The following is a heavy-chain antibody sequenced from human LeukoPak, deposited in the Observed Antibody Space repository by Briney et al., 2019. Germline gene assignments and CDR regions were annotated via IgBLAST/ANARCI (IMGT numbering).Heavy chain of an antibody. D-gene: IGHD3-10*01. V-gene: IGHV1-46*01. CDR1: GYTFTGYY. Sequence: ASVKVSCKASGYTFTGYYMHWVRQAPGQGLEWMGIINSSGGTTSYAQKFQGRVTMTRDTSTSTVYMELSSLRSEDTAVYYCGEGRKGAWFPNYWGQGTLVTVSS. CDR3: GEGRKGAWFPNY. J-gene: IGHJ4*02. CDR2: INSSGGTT.